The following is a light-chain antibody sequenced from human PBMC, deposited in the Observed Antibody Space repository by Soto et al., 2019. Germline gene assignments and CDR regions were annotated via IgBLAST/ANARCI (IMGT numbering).Light chain of an antibody. CDR3: QQRSNWPLT. CDR1: QSVSSN. V-gene: IGKV3-15*01. Sequence: EVVMTQSPATLSVSPGERATLSCRASQSVSSNLAWYQQKPGQAPRLLIYGASTRATGIPARFSGSGFGTEFTLTISSLQSEDFAVYYCQQRSNWPLTFGGGTKVDIK. J-gene: IGKJ4*01. CDR2: GAS.